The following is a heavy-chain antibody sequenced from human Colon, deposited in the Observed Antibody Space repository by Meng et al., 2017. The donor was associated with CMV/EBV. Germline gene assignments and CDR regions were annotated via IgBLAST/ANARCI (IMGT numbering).Heavy chain of an antibody. Sequence: GGSLRLSCKGSGYSFSTYWIGWVRQKPGKGLEWMGIIFSADSDTRYSPSFEGQVTISVDRAATAYLQWNSLKASDTAMYYCARRAIQNQYYDFWSGYSSGAFDIWGQGTMVTVSS. CDR1: GYSFSTYW. CDR3: ARRAIQNQYYDFWSGYSSGAFDI. CDR2: IFSADSDT. V-gene: IGHV5-51*01. D-gene: IGHD3-3*01. J-gene: IGHJ3*02.